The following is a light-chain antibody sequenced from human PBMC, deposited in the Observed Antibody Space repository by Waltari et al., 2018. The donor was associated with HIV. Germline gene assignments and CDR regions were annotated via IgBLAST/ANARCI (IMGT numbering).Light chain of an antibody. CDR2: SAS. CDR1: QDIKNF. J-gene: IGKJ4*01. Sequence: DVQMTQSLSSLSASVGDRVTITCRASQDIKNFLAWYQQKPGKPPKLLIYSASTLQTGVPSRFSGSGSGTDFTLTISSLQPEDVATYCCQKYSSVLTFGGGTKVEIK. CDR3: QKYSSVLT. V-gene: IGKV1-27*01.